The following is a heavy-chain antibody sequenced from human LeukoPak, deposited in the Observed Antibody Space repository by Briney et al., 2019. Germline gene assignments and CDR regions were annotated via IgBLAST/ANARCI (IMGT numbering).Heavy chain of an antibody. CDR2: ISDSGTHI. Sequence: GGPLRLSCAASGFTFSSYAMSWVRQAPGEGLEWVSSISDSGTHIYYADSVKGRFTISRDNSKNTVYPQMNSLRAEDTAVYYCAKGDGSGSYSAFDYWGQGTLVIVSS. CDR1: GFTFSSYA. J-gene: IGHJ4*02. D-gene: IGHD3-10*01. CDR3: AKGDGSGSYSAFDY. V-gene: IGHV3-23*01.